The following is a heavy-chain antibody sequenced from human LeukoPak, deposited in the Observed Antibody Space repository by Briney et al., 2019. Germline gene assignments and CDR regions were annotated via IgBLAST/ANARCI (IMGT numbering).Heavy chain of an antibody. V-gene: IGHV3-48*04. D-gene: IGHD3-16*01. Sequence: GGSLRLSCAASGFTFSSYSMNWVRQAPGKGLEWVSYIRSSSNIIYYADSVKGRFTISRDNTKNSLYLQMNSLRAEDTAVYYCARDWGTLTDGFDIRGQGTMVIVSS. CDR2: IRSSSNII. CDR1: GFTFSSYS. CDR3: ARDWGTLTDGFDI. J-gene: IGHJ3*02.